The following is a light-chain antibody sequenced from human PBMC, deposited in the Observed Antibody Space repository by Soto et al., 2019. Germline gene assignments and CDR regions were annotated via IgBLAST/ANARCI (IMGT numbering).Light chain of an antibody. CDR3: MQPLETPWT. Sequence: DIVMTQSPLSLAVTPGEPASISCWSSQSLLHSNGYNYLDWYLQRPGQSPQLLIYLGSNRASGVPDRFSGSGSGTHFTLKISRVEAEDVGVYYCMQPLETPWTFGQGTEVDIK. V-gene: IGKV2-28*01. CDR1: QSLLHSNGYNY. CDR2: LGS. J-gene: IGKJ1*01.